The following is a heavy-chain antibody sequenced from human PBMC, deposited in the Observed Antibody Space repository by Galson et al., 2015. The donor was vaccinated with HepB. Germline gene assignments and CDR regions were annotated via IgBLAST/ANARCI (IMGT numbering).Heavy chain of an antibody. Sequence: SLRLSCAASGFTFSDYYMSWIRQAPGKGLEWVSYISSSSSYTNYADSVKGRFTISRDNAKNSLYLQMNSLRAEDTAVYYCARDWELKYGDYDYYFDYWGQGTLVTVSS. CDR1: GFTFSDYY. CDR3: ARDWELKYGDYDYYFDY. CDR2: ISSSSSYT. D-gene: IGHD4-17*01. V-gene: IGHV3-11*06. J-gene: IGHJ4*02.